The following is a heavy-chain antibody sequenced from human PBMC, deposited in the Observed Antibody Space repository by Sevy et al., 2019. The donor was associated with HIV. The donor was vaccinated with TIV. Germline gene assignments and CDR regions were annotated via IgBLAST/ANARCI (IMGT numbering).Heavy chain of an antibody. D-gene: IGHD6-19*01. CDR1: GGSITSNNYY. V-gene: IGHV4-39*01. Sequence: SETLSLTCSVSGGSITSNNYYWGWIRQPPGKGLEWIGSIYHSGNTYYNPSLKSRVTVSVDTSRSHFSLKVTSVAASDTAVYFCASQPGYRSTYYGFSLSRTFDSWGPGTLVTVPS. CDR2: IYHSGNT. J-gene: IGHJ4*02. CDR3: ASQPGYRSTYYGFSLSRTFDS.